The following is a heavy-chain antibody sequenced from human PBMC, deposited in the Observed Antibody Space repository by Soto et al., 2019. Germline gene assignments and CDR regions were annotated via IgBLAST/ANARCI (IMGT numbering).Heavy chain of an antibody. V-gene: IGHV3-30-3*01. J-gene: IGHJ4*02. CDR3: ARDHYDILTGYSPGYFDY. D-gene: IGHD3-9*01. CDR1: GFTFSSYA. CDR2: ISYDGSNK. Sequence: QVQLVESGGGVVQPGRSLRLSCAASGFTFSSYAMHWVRQAPGKGLEWVAVISYDGSNKYYADSVKGRFTISRDNSKNPLYLQMNSLRAEDTAVYYCARDHYDILTGYSPGYFDYWGQGTLVTVSS.